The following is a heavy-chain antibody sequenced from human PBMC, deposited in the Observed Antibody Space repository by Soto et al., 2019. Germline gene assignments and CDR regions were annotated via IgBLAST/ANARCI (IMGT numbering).Heavy chain of an antibody. D-gene: IGHD3-10*01. CDR3: ARDNRGSGGNYYYGVDV. J-gene: IGHJ6*02. CDR2: AYYRSKWYI. V-gene: IGHV6-1*01. Sequence: PXQTLSLTCANSGDCVSSTSATCNWIRQSPSRGLEWLGRAYYRSKWYIDYAVSVKGRININPDTSKNQLSLQLRSVTPEDTAVYYCARDNRGSGGNYYYGVDVWGQGTKVTVYS. CDR1: GDCVSSTSAT.